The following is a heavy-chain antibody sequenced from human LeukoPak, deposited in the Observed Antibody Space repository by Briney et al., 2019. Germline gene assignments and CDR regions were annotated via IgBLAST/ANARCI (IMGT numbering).Heavy chain of an antibody. J-gene: IGHJ4*02. CDR2: INPTGGST. Sequence: ASVKVSCKASGYTFTNYYMHWVRQAPGRALEWMGVINPTGGSTDYAQKFQGRLTMTRDTSTSTVYMELSSLRSEDTAMYYCARDLPTINSGTWYFGYWGQGTLVSVSS. V-gene: IGHV1-46*01. CDR1: GYTFTNYY. D-gene: IGHD6-13*01. CDR3: ARDLPTINSGTWYFGY.